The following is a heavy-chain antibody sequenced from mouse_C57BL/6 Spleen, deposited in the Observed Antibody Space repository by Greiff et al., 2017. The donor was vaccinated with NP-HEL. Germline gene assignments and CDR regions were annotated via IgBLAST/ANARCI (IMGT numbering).Heavy chain of an antibody. Sequence: QVQLQQPGAELVRPGSSVKLSCKASGYTFTSYWMHWVKQRPIQGLEWIGNIDPSDSETHYNQKFKDKATLPVDKSSSTAYMQLSSLTSEDAAVYYCARAHPYYSNYVWFDYWGQGTTLTVSS. D-gene: IGHD2-5*01. V-gene: IGHV1-52*01. CDR2: IDPSDSET. CDR1: GYTFTSYW. J-gene: IGHJ2*01. CDR3: ARAHPYYSNYVWFDY.